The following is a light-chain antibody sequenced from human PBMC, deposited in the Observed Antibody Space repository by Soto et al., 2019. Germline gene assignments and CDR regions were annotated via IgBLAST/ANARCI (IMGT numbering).Light chain of an antibody. CDR1: NSDVGGYNY. V-gene: IGLV2-14*01. J-gene: IGLJ2*01. CDR2: EVS. Sequence: QSALTQPASVSGSPGQSITISCTGTNSDVGGYNYVSWYQQHPGKAPKLIIYEVSNRPSGVSNRFSGSKSGNTASLTISGLQAEDEADYYCQTWGTGMPVFGGGTKVTVL. CDR3: QTWGTGMPV.